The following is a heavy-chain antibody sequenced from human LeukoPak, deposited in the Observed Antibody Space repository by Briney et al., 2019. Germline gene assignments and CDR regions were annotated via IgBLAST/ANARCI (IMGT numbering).Heavy chain of an antibody. V-gene: IGHV1-2*02. Sequence: ASVKVSCKASGYTFTGYYMHWVRQAPGQGLEWMGWINPNSGGTNYAQKFQGRVTMTRDTSISTAYMELSRLRSDDTAVYYCARGDSRETTAFDIWGQGTMVTVSS. J-gene: IGHJ3*02. D-gene: IGHD1/OR15-1a*01. CDR1: GYTFTGYY. CDR2: INPNSGGT. CDR3: ARGDSRETTAFDI.